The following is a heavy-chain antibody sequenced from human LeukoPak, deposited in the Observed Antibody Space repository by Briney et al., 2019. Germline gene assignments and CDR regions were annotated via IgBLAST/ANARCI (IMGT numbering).Heavy chain of an antibody. Sequence: SETLSLTCTVSGYSISSGNYWGWIRQPPGKGLEWTGSIYHSGSTYYNPSLKSRVTISVDTSKNQFSLKLSSVAAADTAVYYCAREVEATPYYFDYWGQGTLVTVSS. CDR2: IYHSGST. J-gene: IGHJ4*02. CDR3: AREVEATPYYFDY. D-gene: IGHD1-26*01. CDR1: GYSISSGNY. V-gene: IGHV4-38-2*02.